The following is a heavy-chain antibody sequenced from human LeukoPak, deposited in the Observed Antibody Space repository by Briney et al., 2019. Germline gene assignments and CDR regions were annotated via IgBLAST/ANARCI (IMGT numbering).Heavy chain of an antibody. Sequence: GASVKVSRKASGYTFTSYYIFWVRQAPGQGLEWMGIINPRTGSTSYSQKFQGRVTMTRDMSTSTVCMELSSLRSEDTALYYCARGVHVRVYDSNPHYGHYWGQGTLVTVSS. D-gene: IGHD3-22*01. CDR2: INPRTGST. V-gene: IGHV1-46*01. CDR1: GYTFTSYY. J-gene: IGHJ4*02. CDR3: ARGVHVRVYDSNPHYGHY.